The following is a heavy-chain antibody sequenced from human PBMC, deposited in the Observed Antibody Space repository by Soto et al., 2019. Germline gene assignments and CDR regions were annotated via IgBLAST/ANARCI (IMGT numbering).Heavy chain of an antibody. D-gene: IGHD6-19*01. CDR1: GYTFTGYY. V-gene: IGHV1-2*04. Sequence: GASVKVSCKASGYTFTGYYMHWVRQAPGQGLEWMGWINPNSGGTNYAQKFKGWVTMTRDTSISTAYMELSRLRSDDTAVYHCARDRAYSSGWYEKSYGMDVWGQGTTVTVSS. CDR3: ARDRAYSSGWYEKSYGMDV. CDR2: INPNSGGT. J-gene: IGHJ6*02.